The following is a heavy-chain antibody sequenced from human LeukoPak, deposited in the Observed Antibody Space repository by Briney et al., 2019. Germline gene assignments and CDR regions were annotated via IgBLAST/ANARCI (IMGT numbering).Heavy chain of an antibody. D-gene: IGHD3-9*01. V-gene: IGHV3-21*01. CDR2: ISSSSSYI. CDR3: ARDDYDILTGYSYYYMDV. Sequence: GGSLRLSCAASGFTFSSYGMHWVRQAPGKGLEWVSSISSSSSYIYYADSVKGRFTISRDNAKNSLYLQMNSLRAEDTAVYYCARDDYDILTGYSYYYMDVWGKGTTVTVSS. CDR1: GFTFSSYG. J-gene: IGHJ6*03.